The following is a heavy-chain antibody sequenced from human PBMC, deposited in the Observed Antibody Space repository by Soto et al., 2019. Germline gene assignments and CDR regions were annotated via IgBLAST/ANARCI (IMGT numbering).Heavy chain of an antibody. CDR3: ARVSPWDYDFWSGYYTDYYYYGMDV. V-gene: IGHV4-59*01. D-gene: IGHD3-3*01. J-gene: IGHJ6*02. CDR2: IYYSGST. CDR1: GGSISSYY. Sequence: SETLSLTYTVSGGSISSYYWSWIRQPPGKGLEWIGYIYYSGSTNYNPSLKSRVTISVDTSKNQFSLKLSSVTAADTAVYYCARVSPWDYDFWSGYYTDYYYYGMDVWVQGTTVTVSS.